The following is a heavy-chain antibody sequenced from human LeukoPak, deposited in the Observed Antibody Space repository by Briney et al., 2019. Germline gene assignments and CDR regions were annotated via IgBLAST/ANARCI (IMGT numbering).Heavy chain of an antibody. J-gene: IGHJ5*02. Sequence: SETLSLTCTVSGGSISSYYWSWIRQPPGKGLEWIGYIYYSGSTNYNPSLKSRVTISVDTSKNQFSLKLSSVTAADTAVYFCARAYSSSWYNWFDPWGQGTLVTVSS. CDR2: IYYSGST. CDR3: ARAYSSSWYNWFDP. V-gene: IGHV4-59*08. D-gene: IGHD6-13*01. CDR1: GGSISSYY.